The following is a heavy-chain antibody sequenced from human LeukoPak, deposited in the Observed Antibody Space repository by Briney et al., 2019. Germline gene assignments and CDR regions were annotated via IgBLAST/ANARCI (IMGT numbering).Heavy chain of an antibody. V-gene: IGHV4-61*08. CDR3: ATTTRGYSYGFDY. D-gene: IGHD5-18*01. CDR1: GDSVASGGYY. CDR2: IYYGGST. J-gene: IGHJ4*02. Sequence: SETLSLTCTVSGDSVASGGYYWSWIRQPPGKGLEWIGYIYYGGSTKYNPSLKGRVTISVDTSKKQFSLKLSSVTAADTAVYYCATTTRGYSYGFDYWGQGTLVTVSS.